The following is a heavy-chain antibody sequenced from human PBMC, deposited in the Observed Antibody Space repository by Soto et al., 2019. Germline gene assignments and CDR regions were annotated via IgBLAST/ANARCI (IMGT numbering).Heavy chain of an antibody. CDR1: GGSISNGDYY. V-gene: IGHV4-30-4*01. J-gene: IGHJ6*02. CDR2: IYYGGNT. CDR3: ARVSGHCYYGVDV. Sequence: QVQLQESGPGLVKPSETLSLTCNVFGGSISNGDYYWSWIRQPPGKGLQYIGYIYYGGNTNYNPSLKSRLTMSIDRSANHFSLTLTSVTAADTAVYYCARVSGHCYYGVDVWGQGTTVIVSS.